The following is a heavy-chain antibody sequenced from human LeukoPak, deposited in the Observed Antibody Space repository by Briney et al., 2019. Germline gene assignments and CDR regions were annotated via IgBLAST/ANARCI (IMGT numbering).Heavy chain of an antibody. J-gene: IGHJ4*02. D-gene: IGHD7-27*01. CDR1: GGSISSYY. CDR2: IHYSGST. Sequence: SETLSLTCTVSGGSISSYYWSWIRQPPGKGLEWIGYIHYSGSTNYNPSLKSRVTISVDTSKNQFSLKLSSVTAADTAVYYCARAEIIGEFDYWGQGTLVTVSS. CDR3: ARAEIIGEFDY. V-gene: IGHV4-59*01.